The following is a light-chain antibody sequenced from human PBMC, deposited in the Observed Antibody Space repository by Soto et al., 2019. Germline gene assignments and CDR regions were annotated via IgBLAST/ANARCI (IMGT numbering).Light chain of an antibody. Sequence: QSVLTQPASVSGSPGQSITISCTGTSSDVGGYNHVSWYQQHPGKAPKLMIYEVSKRPSGASNRFSGSKSGNTASLTISGLQGEDEADYYCCSYAGSSTYVFGTGTKVTVL. CDR2: EVS. J-gene: IGLJ1*01. CDR3: CSYAGSSTYV. V-gene: IGLV2-23*02. CDR1: SSDVGGYNH.